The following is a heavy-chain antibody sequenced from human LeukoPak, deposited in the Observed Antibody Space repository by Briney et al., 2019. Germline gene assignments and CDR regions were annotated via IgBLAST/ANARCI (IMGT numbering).Heavy chain of an antibody. D-gene: IGHD1-26*01. Sequence: GGSLRLSCAVPGFTFSSYSMNWVRRAPGKGLEWVSHINIVNNAIYYSDSVKGRFTISRDNAKNSLYLQMNSLRAEDTAVYYCARDSGEGGTFDYWGQGTLVSVSS. J-gene: IGHJ4*02. CDR1: GFTFSSYS. CDR2: INIVNNAI. V-gene: IGHV3-48*04. CDR3: ARDSGEGGTFDY.